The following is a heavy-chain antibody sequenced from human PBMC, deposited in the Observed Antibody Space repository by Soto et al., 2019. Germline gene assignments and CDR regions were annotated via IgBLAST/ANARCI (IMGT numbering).Heavy chain of an antibody. CDR1: GYTFTSYA. Sequence: ASVKVSCKASGYTFTSYAMHWVRQAPGQRLEWMGWINAGNGNTKYSQKFQGRVTITRDTSASTAYMELSSLRSEDTAVYYCARLYSSLEIVWFDPWGQGTLVTVSS. D-gene: IGHD6-6*01. CDR2: INAGNGNT. CDR3: ARLYSSLEIVWFDP. V-gene: IGHV1-3*01. J-gene: IGHJ5*02.